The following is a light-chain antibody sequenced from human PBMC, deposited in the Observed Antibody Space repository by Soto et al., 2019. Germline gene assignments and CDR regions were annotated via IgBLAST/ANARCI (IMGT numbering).Light chain of an antibody. Sequence: EIVLTQSPATLSLSPGERATLSCRASQSVSSHLAWYQQKPGQAPRLLIYETSNRATGIPARFSGSGSGTDFTLTISSLEPEDFAVYYCQQRANWPPFTFGPGTKVDIK. CDR1: QSVSSH. J-gene: IGKJ3*01. CDR2: ETS. V-gene: IGKV3-11*01. CDR3: QQRANWPPFT.